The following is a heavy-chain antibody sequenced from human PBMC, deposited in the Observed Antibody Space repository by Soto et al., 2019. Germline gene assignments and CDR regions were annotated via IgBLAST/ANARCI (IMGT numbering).Heavy chain of an antibody. D-gene: IGHD3-9*01. Sequence: QVQLQESGPGLVQPSGTLSLTCAVSGGSISTTHWWTWVRQPPGKGLEWIGQIYHSGTTTYNPSLASRVTXXVXKXXTKVSLQLISVTAADTAVYFCETRDDILAGHPLDYWGQGTLVTVSS. CDR1: GGSISTTHW. CDR3: ETRDDILAGHPLDY. CDR2: IYHSGTT. V-gene: IGHV4-4*02. J-gene: IGHJ4*02.